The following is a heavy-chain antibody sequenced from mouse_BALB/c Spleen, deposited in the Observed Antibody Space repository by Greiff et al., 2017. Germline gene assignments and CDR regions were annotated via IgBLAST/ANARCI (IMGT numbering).Heavy chain of an antibody. D-gene: IGHD2-1*01. Sequence: EVQVVESGGGLVQPGGSLKLSCAASGFTFSSYTMSWVRQTPEKRLEWVAYISNGGGSTYYPDTVKGRFTISRDNAKNTLYLQMSSLKSEDTAMYYCARHGNGTSMDYWGQGTSVTVSS. V-gene: IGHV5-12-2*01. J-gene: IGHJ4*01. CDR3: ARHGNGTSMDY. CDR2: ISNGGGST. CDR1: GFTFSSYT.